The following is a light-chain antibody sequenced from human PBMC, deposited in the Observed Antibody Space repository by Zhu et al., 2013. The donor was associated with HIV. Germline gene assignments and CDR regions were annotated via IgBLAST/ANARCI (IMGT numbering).Light chain of an antibody. V-gene: IGLV1-40*01. Sequence: QPALTQPPSVSGAPGQTVTISCTGSGSNIESSYDVHWYQHFVGRAPRLLIYGNSNRPSGVPDRFSGSKSGTSASLAITGLQAEDEADYYCQSYDSTLSDVIFGGGTKLTVL. CDR3: QSYDSTLSDVI. CDR1: GSNIESSYD. J-gene: IGLJ2*01. CDR2: GNS.